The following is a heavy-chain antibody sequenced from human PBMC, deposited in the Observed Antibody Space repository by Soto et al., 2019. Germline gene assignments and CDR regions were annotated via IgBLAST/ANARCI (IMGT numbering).Heavy chain of an antibody. D-gene: IGHD3-3*01. Sequence: EVQLVESGGGLVQPGRSLRLSCAGSGFIFEEYVMHWVRQAPGKGLEWVSGSSWNSGSLGYADAVKCRFTISRDNAKNHLYLQMNSLRAADTALYYCAKDISGKRNSRLRGGLWSGYTYDYYGMDVGGQGTTVTVSS. CDR2: SSWNSGSL. CDR1: GFIFEEYV. CDR3: AKDISGKRNSRLRGGLWSGYTYDYYGMDV. J-gene: IGHJ6*02. V-gene: IGHV3-9*01.